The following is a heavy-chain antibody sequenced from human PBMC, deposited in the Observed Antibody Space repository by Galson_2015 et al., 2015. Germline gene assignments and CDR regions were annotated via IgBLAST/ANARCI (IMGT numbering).Heavy chain of an antibody. CDR2: ISYDGSIK. D-gene: IGHD3-16*01. V-gene: IGHV3-30*18. Sequence: SLRLSCAASGFTFSSYGMHWVRQAPGKGLEWVATISYDGSIKYYADSVKGRFTISRDKSKNTLYLQMNSLRADDTAVYYCAKDRRIMITFGGVYDAFDIWGQGTMVTVSS. CDR3: AKDRRIMITFGGVYDAFDI. CDR1: GFTFSSYG. J-gene: IGHJ3*02.